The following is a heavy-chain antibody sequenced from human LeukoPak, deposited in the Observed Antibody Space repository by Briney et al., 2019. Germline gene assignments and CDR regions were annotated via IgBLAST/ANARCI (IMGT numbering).Heavy chain of an antibody. CDR1: SRTCSNYA. CDR2: IIPSFGTA. D-gene: IGHD2-15*01. CDR3: ARTPPLGYCSGGRCHGGIDH. J-gene: IGHJ1*01. V-gene: IGHV1-69*13. Sequence: AVNVTYKPSSRTCSNYASSRLRPAPAQGLEWMGGIIPSFGTANYAQKFQGRVTIAADESTSNDYMETRSLRSDDTAVYYCARTPPLGYCSGGRCHGGIDHWGQGTLVTVSS.